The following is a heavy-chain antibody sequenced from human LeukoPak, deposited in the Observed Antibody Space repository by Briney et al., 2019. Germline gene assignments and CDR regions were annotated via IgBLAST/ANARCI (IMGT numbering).Heavy chain of an antibody. D-gene: IGHD3-22*01. CDR3: ARDRSSGYWFIDY. CDR1: GFTFSSYA. V-gene: IGHV3-23*01. CDR2: ISGSGGST. J-gene: IGHJ4*02. Sequence: GGSPRLSCAASGFTFSSYAMSWVRQAPGKGLEWVSAISGSGGSTYYADSVKGRFTISRDNSKNTLYLQMNSLRAEDTAFYYCARDRSSGYWFIDYWGQGTLVTVSS.